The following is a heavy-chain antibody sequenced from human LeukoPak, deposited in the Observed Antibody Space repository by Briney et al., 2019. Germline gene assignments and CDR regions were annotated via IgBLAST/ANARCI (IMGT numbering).Heavy chain of an antibody. CDR1: GSTFSSYA. D-gene: IGHD3-16*01. Sequence: PGGSLRLSCAASGSTFSSYAMSWVRQAPGKGLEWGSAISGSGGSTYYADSVKSRFTISRDKLKNTLYLQMNSLRAEDTAVFYCAKDRDDYVWGSYLGAFDIWGQGTMVTVSS. CDR3: AKDRDDYVWGSYLGAFDI. CDR2: ISGSGGST. V-gene: IGHV3-23*01. J-gene: IGHJ3*02.